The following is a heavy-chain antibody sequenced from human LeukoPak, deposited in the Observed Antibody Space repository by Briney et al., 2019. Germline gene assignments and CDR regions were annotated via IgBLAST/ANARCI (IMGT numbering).Heavy chain of an antibody. V-gene: IGHV3-23*01. J-gene: IGHJ6*03. CDR3: AKRADGCSGVSCYYYYMDV. D-gene: IGHD2-15*01. CDR1: GFTFSNYA. CDR2: LSGVGDST. Sequence: PGGSLRLSCAASGFTFSNYAMNWVRQAPGKGLEWVSTLSGVGDSTYYAESVKGRFTMSRDNSKNTVYLQMSSLRVEDTAIYYCAKRADGCSGVSCYYYYMDVWGKGTTVTVSS.